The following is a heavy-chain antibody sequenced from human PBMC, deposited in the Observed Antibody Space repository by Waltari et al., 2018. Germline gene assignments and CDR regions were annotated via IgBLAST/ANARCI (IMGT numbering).Heavy chain of an antibody. Sequence: QLQLQESGPGLVKPSETLSLPCTVSGGSISSERYYWGWIRQPPGKGLEWIGIISYSGSTYYNPSLKSRVTISVDTSKNQFSLKLSSVTAADTAVYYCARLSYHIVTGYGWFDPWGLGTLVTVSS. CDR1: GGSISSERYY. D-gene: IGHD3-9*01. CDR3: ARLSYHIVTGYGWFDP. CDR2: ISYSGST. V-gene: IGHV4-39*01. J-gene: IGHJ5*02.